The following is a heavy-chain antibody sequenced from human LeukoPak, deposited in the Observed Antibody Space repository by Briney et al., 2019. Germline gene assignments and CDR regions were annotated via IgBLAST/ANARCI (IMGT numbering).Heavy chain of an antibody. V-gene: IGHV3-23*01. CDR3: AKDGGI. J-gene: IGHJ3*02. CDR2: ISNTGGNT. CDR1: GFTFTTYA. Sequence: GGSLRLSCAASGFTFTTYAMTWVRRAPGKGLEWVSAISNTGGNTYYADSVKGRFTISRDNSKNTLYLQMNSLRAEDTAVYYCAKDGGIWGQGTMVTVSS. D-gene: IGHD3-3*01.